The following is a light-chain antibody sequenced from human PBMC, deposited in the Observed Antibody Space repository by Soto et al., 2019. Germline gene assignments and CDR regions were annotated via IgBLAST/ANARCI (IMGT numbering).Light chain of an antibody. CDR3: QQYHYWPPLT. Sequence: EIVLTQSPATLSLSPGERATLSCRASQSVSSYLAWYQQKPGQAPRLLIYDASNRATGIPARFSGSGSGTDFTLTISSLEPEDFAVYYCQQYHYWPPLTFGGGTKVEI. CDR1: QSVSSY. V-gene: IGKV3-11*01. J-gene: IGKJ4*01. CDR2: DAS.